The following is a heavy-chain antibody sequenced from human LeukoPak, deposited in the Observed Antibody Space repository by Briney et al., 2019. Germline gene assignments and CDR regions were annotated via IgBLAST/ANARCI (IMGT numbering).Heavy chain of an antibody. CDR3: AKASGNYFYYYYMDV. V-gene: IGHV3-23*01. CDR1: GFTFSSSG. CDR2: ISGSGGST. Sequence: PGGSLRLSCAASGFTFSSSGMSWVRQAPGKGLKWASAISGSGGSTYYADSVKGRFTISRDNFKNTLYLQMNSLRAEDTAVYFCAKASGNYFYYYYMDVWGKGTTVTVSS. D-gene: IGHD1-26*01. J-gene: IGHJ6*03.